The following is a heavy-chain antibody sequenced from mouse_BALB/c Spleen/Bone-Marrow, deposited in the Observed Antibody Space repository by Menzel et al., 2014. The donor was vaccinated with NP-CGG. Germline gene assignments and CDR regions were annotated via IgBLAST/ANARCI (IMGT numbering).Heavy chain of an antibody. CDR2: ILPGSASN. V-gene: IGHV1-9*01. J-gene: IGHJ1*01. Sequence: VQRVESGAELMKPGASVKISCKATGYTFSGYWIEWVKQRPGHGLEWIGEILPGSASNKYNEKFKGKVTFIADTSSNTACLQLSSLTSEGSAVYYCARRYGKGRYFDVWGAGTTVTVSS. D-gene: IGHD2-1*01. CDR3: ARRYGKGRYFDV. CDR1: GYTFSGYW.